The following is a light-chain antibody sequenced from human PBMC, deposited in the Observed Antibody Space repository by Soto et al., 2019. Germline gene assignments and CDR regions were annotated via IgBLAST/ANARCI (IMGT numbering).Light chain of an antibody. CDR3: AAWDDSLKGV. CDR2: RNN. CDR1: SSNIGTNF. J-gene: IGLJ3*02. Sequence: QPVLTQPPSASGTPGQRVTISCSGSSSNIGTNFVYWYQQLPGTAPKLLIHRNNQRPSGVPDRFSGSKSGTSASLAISGLRSEDEADYYCAAWDDSLKGVFGGGTKLTVL. V-gene: IGLV1-47*01.